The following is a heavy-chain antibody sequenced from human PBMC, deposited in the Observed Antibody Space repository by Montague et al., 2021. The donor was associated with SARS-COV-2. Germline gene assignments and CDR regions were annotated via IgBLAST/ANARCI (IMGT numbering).Heavy chain of an antibody. J-gene: IGHJ3*02. CDR2: IYYSGST. CDR3: ARFPTSYYYDSKATPATPDAFDI. V-gene: IGHV4-39*01. CDR1: GGSISSSSYY. D-gene: IGHD3-22*01. Sequence: SETLSLTCTVSGGSISSSSYYWGWIRQPPGKGLEWIGGIYYSGSTYYNPSLKSRVTISVDTPKNQFSLKLSSVTAAGTAVYYCARFPTSYYYDSKATPATPDAFDIWGQGTMVTVSS.